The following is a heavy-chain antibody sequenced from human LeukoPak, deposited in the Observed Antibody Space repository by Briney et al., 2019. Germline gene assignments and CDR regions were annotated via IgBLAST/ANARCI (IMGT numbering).Heavy chain of an antibody. Sequence: GRSLRLSCAASGFTFSSYAMHWVRQAPGKGLEWVAVISYDGSNKYYADSVKGRFTISRDNSKNTLYLQMNSLGAGGTAVYYCARDIPAMYSSSWTLDYWGQGTLVTVSS. D-gene: IGHD6-13*01. CDR3: ARDIPAMYSSSWTLDY. J-gene: IGHJ4*02. V-gene: IGHV3-30-3*01. CDR2: ISYDGSNK. CDR1: GFTFSSYA.